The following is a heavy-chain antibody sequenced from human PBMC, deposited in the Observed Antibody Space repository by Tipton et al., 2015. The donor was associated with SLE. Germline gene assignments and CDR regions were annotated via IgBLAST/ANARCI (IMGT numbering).Heavy chain of an antibody. CDR1: GFPFSGYW. J-gene: IGHJ4*02. CDR3: ARDLPLRGVQRLDY. V-gene: IGHV3-74*01. CDR2: INTDESDM. D-gene: IGHD3-22*01. Sequence: SLRLSCAASGFPFSGYWMHWVRQAPGKGLVWVSRINTDESDMSYANSVKGRFTISRDNARNTLFLQMNSLRAEDTAVYYCARDLPLRGVQRLDYWGPGTLVTVSS.